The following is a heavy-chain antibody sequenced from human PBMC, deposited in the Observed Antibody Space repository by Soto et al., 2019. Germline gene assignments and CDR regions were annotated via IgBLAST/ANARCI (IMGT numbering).Heavy chain of an antibody. CDR3: ARGGAVVVPGAVDRHNWFDP. D-gene: IGHD2-2*01. Sequence: QVQLVQSGAEVKKPGSSVKVSCEASGGTFSSYSFIWVRQAPGQGLEWMGRVIPILCMANYAQKFQGRVTITADKSTSTVYMELSSLRSEDTAVYYCARGGAVVVPGAVDRHNWFDPWGQGTLVTVSS. CDR2: VIPILCMA. CDR1: GGTFSSYS. V-gene: IGHV1-69*02. J-gene: IGHJ5*02.